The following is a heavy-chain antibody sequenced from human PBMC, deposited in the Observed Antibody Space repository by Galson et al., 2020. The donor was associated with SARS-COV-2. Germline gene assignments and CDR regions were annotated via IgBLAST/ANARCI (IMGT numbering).Heavy chain of an antibody. CDR2: IFFDGSAK. CDR1: GFTFSDHA. Sequence: GESLKISCAASGFTFSDHAMHWVRQAPGKGLEWVAQIFFDGSAKYYGDSVRGRFTISRDSSKNTVYLQMNNLRVDATAVYYCARDGQSSRGWAFDYWGQGTLLTVSS. V-gene: IGHV3-33*01. J-gene: IGHJ4*02. D-gene: IGHD6-19*01. CDR3: ARDGQSSRGWAFDY.